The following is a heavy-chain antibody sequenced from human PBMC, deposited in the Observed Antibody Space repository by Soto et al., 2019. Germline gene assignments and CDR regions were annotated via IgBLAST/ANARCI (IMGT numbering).Heavy chain of an antibody. CDR2: ISSTSAYT. D-gene: IGHD2-15*01. CDR3: ARVGSPGYCSGGYCPPPDY. CDR1: GFTFSTST. Sequence: GGSLRLSCAASGFTFSTSTMNWVRQAPGQGLEWVSSISSTSAYTYYAASVKGRFTISRDNAKNSLYLQMNSLRAEDTAVYYCARVGSPGYCSGGYCPPPDYWGQGTLVTVSS. J-gene: IGHJ4*02. V-gene: IGHV3-21*01.